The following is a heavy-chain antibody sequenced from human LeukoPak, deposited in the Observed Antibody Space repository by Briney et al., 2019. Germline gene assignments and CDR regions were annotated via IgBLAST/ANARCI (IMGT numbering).Heavy chain of an antibody. CDR1: GYTFTGYY. J-gene: IGHJ3*01. CDR2: INPNSGGT. CDR3: ASANGGYYDSSGYPPGV. Sequence: RASVKVSCKASGYTFTGYYMHWVRQAPGQGLEWMGWINPNSGGTNYAQKFQGRVTMTRDTSISTAYMELSRLRSDDTAVYYCASANGGYYDSSGYPPGVWGQGTMVTVSS. D-gene: IGHD3-22*01. V-gene: IGHV1-2*02.